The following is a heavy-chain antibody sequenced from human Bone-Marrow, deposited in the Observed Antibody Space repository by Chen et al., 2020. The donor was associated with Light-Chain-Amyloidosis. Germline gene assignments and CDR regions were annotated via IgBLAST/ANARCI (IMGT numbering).Heavy chain of an antibody. CDR2: IYTSGST. D-gene: IGHD3-22*01. J-gene: IGHJ4*02. CDR3: ARSYDSSGYLAYYFDY. V-gene: IGHV4-4*07. CDR1: GGSISSYY. Sequence: QVQLQESGPGLVKPSETLSLTCTVSGGSISSYYWSWIRQPAGKGLEWIGRIYTSGSTNYNPSLKSRVTMLVDTSKNQFSLKLSSVTAADTAVYYCARSYDSSGYLAYYFDYWGQGTLVTVSS.